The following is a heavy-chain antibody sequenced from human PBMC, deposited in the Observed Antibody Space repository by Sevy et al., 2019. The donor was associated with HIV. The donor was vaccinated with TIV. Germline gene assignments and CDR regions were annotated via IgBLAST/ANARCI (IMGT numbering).Heavy chain of an antibody. J-gene: IGHJ5*02. CDR3: ARIVVVPAAIPKGWFDP. V-gene: IGHV4-38-2*01. Sequence: SETLSLTCAVSGYSISSGYYWGWIRQPPGKGLEWIGSIYHSGSTYYNPSLKSQVTISVDTSKNQFSLKLSSVTAADTAVYYCARIVVVPAAIPKGWFDPWGQGTLVTVSS. CDR1: GYSISSGYY. D-gene: IGHD2-2*01. CDR2: IYHSGST.